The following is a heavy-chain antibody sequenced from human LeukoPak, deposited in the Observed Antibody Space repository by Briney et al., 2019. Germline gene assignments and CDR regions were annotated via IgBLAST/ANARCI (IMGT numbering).Heavy chain of an antibody. D-gene: IGHD3-9*01. CDR1: GFTVSSNS. CDR2: IYSDNT. V-gene: IGHV3-53*01. CDR3: ARGPRYFDWLLLNYFDY. Sequence: GGSLRLSCTVSGFTVSSNSMSWVRQAPGKGLEWVSFIYSDNTHYSDSVKGRFTISRDNSKNTLYLQMNSLRAEDTALYYCARGPRYFDWLLLNYFDYWGQGTLVTVSS. J-gene: IGHJ4*02.